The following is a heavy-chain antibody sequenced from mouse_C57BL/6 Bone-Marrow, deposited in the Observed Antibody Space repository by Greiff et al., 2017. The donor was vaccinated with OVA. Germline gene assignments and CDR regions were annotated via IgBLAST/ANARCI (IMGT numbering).Heavy chain of an antibody. J-gene: IGHJ2*01. CDR1: GYTFTDYY. D-gene: IGHD4-1*01. CDR3: ARDGGTGDY. V-gene: IGHV1-26*01. CDR2: INPNNGGT. Sequence: EVQLQQSGPELVKPGASVKISCKASGYTFTDYYMNWVKQSHGKSLEWIGDINPNNGGTSYNQQFKGKATLTVDKYSSTAYMVLRSRRAEDAAIDNCARDGGTGDYWGQGTTLTVSS.